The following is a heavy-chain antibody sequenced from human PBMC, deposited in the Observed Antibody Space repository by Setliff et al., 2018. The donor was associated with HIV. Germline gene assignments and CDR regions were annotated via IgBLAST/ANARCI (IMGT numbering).Heavy chain of an antibody. CDR2: IHTSGNT. J-gene: IGHJ5*02. CDR3: TRGQRLTIFGVVIRRDWFDP. CDR1: GGSISSGDYY. Sequence: SETLSLTCAVSGGSISSGDYYWTWIRQPAGKGLQWIGRIHTSGNTNYNPSLKSRVTISVDTSKSQFSLKLSSLTADDTAVYYCTRGQRLTIFGVVIRRDWFDPWGQGTLVTVSS. D-gene: IGHD3-3*01. V-gene: IGHV4-61*02.